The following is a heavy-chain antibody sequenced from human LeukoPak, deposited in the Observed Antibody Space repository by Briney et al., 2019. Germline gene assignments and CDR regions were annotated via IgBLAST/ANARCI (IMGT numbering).Heavy chain of an antibody. CDR3: AREDIVGVTEGVDY. V-gene: IGHV1-2*02. Sequence: ASVKVSCKASGYTFTGYYMHWVRQAPGQGLEWMGWINPNSGGTNYAQKFQGRVTMTRGTSISTAYMELSRLRSDDTAVYYCAREDIVGVTEGVDYWGQGTLVTVSS. J-gene: IGHJ4*02. D-gene: IGHD1-26*01. CDR2: INPNSGGT. CDR1: GYTFTGYY.